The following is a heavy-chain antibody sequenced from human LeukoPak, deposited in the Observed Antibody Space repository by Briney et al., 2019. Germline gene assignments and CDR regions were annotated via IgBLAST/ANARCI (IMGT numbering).Heavy chain of an antibody. V-gene: IGHV5-51*01. CDR1: GYSFTSYW. CDR2: IYPGDSNT. J-gene: IGHJ4*02. CDR3: VQCGGDCYTSSH. D-gene: IGHD2-21*02. Sequence: GESLKISCESSGYSFTSYWIGWVRQMPGKDLEWMGIIYPGDSNTRYSPSFQGQVTISADKSISTAYLQWSSLKASDSAMYYCVQCGGDCYTSSHWGQGTLVTVSS.